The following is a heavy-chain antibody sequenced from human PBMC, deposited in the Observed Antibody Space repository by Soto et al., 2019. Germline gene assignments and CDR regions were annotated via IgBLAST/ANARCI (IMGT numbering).Heavy chain of an antibody. CDR2: IYYSGST. Sequence: PSETLSLTCTVSGGSISSGGYYWSWIRQHPGKGLEWIGYIYYSGSTYYNPSLKSRVTISVDTSKNQFSLKLSSVTAADTAVYYCARSTSNYPRPRPSTFDYWGQGTLVTVSS. J-gene: IGHJ4*02. CDR1: GGSISSGGYY. CDR3: ARSTSNYPRPRPSTFDY. D-gene: IGHD4-4*01. V-gene: IGHV4-31*03.